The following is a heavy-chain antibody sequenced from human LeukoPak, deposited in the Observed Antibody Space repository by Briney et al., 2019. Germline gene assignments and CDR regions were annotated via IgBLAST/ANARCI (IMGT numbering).Heavy chain of an antibody. J-gene: IGHJ4*02. V-gene: IGHV3-23*01. CDR3: AKDRIFGVVSPHPYDY. CDR1: GFTFSSYA. Sequence: GGSLRLSCAASGFTFSSYAMSWVRQAPGKGLEWVSAISGSGGSTYYADSVKGRFTISRDNSKNTLYLQMNSLRAEDTAVYYCAKDRIFGVVSPHPYDYWGQGTLVTVPS. CDR2: ISGSGGST. D-gene: IGHD3-3*02.